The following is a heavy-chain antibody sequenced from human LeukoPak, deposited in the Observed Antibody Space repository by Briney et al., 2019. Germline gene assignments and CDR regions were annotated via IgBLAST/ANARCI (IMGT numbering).Heavy chain of an antibody. V-gene: IGHV3-23*01. D-gene: IGHD4-17*01. J-gene: IGHJ4*02. Sequence: PAGSLRLSCAASGFTFSSYAMSWLRQAPGQGLEWVSAISGSGGSTFYADSVKGRFTICRANSKNTLYLQMNSLRAEDTAVYYCATMGCQYGDYERGNFDYWGQGTLVTVSS. CDR3: ATMGCQYGDYERGNFDY. CDR1: GFTFSSYA. CDR2: ISGSGGST.